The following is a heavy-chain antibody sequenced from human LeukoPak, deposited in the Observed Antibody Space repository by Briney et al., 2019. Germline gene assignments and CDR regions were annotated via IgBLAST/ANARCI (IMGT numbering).Heavy chain of an antibody. D-gene: IGHD6-19*01. Sequence: SETLSLTCAVYGGSFSGYYWSWIRQPPGKGLEWIGETNHSGSTNYNPSLKSRVTISVDTSKNQFSLKLSSVTAADTAVYYCASLGSSVAAAFDIWGQGTMVTVSS. CDR1: GGSFSGYY. V-gene: IGHV4-34*01. CDR2: TNHSGST. CDR3: ASLGSSVAAAFDI. J-gene: IGHJ3*02.